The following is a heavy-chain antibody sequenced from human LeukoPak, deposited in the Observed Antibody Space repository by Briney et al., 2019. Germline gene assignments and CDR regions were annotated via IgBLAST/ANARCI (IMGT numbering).Heavy chain of an antibody. D-gene: IGHD3-3*01. J-gene: IGHJ4*02. CDR1: GYTFTSYG. Sequence: ASVKVSCKSSGYTFTSYGISWVRQAPGQGLEWMGCISAYNGNTNYAQKLQGRVTMTTDTSTSTAYMELRSLRSDDTAVYYCARLQAITIFGVVIVRAFDYWGQGTLVTVSS. CDR3: ARLQAITIFGVVIVRAFDY. V-gene: IGHV1-18*01. CDR2: ISAYNGNT.